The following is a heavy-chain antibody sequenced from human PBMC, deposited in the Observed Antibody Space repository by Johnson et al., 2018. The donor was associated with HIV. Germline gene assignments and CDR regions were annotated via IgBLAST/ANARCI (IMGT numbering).Heavy chain of an antibody. CDR1: GFTFSSYA. CDR3: ARARDWNYGDI. Sequence: HVQLVESGGGVVQPGRSLRLSCAASGFTFSSYAMHWVRQAPGKGLEWVAVISYDGSNKYYADSVKGRFTISRDNSKNTLYLQMNSLRAEDTAVHYCARARDWNYGDIWGQGTMVTVSS. V-gene: IGHV3-30*14. D-gene: IGHD1-7*01. CDR2: ISYDGSNK. J-gene: IGHJ3*02.